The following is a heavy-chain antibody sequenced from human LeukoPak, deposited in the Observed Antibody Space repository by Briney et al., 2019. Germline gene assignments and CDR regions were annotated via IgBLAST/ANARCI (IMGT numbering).Heavy chain of an antibody. V-gene: IGHV3-11*01. J-gene: IGHJ3*02. CDR1: GFTFSYHY. Sequence: PGGSLRLSCAVSGFTFSYHYMSWIRQAPGKGLEWVSYISGSSSGIYSADSVRGRFTISRDNAKNSLYLQMKSLSAEDTAVYYCARGLRGATNAFDIWGQGTMVTVSS. CDR3: ARGLRGATNAFDI. CDR2: ISGSSSGI. D-gene: IGHD1-26*01.